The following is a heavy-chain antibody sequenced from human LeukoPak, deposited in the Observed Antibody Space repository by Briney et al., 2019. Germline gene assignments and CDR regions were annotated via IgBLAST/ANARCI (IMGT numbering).Heavy chain of an antibody. D-gene: IGHD3-22*01. CDR2: IYYSGST. V-gene: IGHV4-30-4*01. J-gene: IGHJ4*02. CDR1: GGSISSGDYY. Sequence: SETLSLTCTVSGGSISSGDYYWSWIRQPPGKGLEWIGYIYYSGSTYYNPSLKSRVTISVDTSKNQFSLKLSSVTAADTAVYYCARGHYYDSSGSRAFDYWGQGTLVTVSS. CDR3: ARGHYYDSSGSRAFDY.